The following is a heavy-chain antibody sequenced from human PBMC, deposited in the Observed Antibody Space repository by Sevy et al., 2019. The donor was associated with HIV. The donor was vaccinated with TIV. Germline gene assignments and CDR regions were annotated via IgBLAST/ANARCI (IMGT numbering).Heavy chain of an antibody. J-gene: IGHJ4*02. CDR2: IKQDGSEK. Sequence: GGSLRLSCAASGLTFSTYGMHWVRQAPGKGLEWVANIKQDGSEKYYVDSVKGRFTISRDNAKNSLYLQMNSLRAEDTAVYYCAGVPLLRRGGSEDYWGQGTLVTVSS. CDR3: AGVPLLRRGGSEDY. D-gene: IGHD5-12*01. V-gene: IGHV3-7*01. CDR1: GLTFSTYG.